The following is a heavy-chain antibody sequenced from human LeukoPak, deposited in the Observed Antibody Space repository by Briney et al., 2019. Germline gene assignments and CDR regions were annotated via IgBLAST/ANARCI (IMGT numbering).Heavy chain of an antibody. D-gene: IGHD6-19*01. Sequence: SETLSLTCAVYSGSFSGYYWSWIRQPPGKGLEWIGEINHSGSTNYNPSLKSRVTISVDTSKNQFSLKLSSVTAADTAVYYCASSMAVAGTDYFDYWGQGTLVTVSS. CDR1: SGSFSGYY. CDR2: INHSGST. CDR3: ASSMAVAGTDYFDY. J-gene: IGHJ4*02. V-gene: IGHV4-34*01.